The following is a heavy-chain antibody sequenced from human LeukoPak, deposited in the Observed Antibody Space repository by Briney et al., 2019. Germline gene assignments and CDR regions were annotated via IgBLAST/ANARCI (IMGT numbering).Heavy chain of an antibody. D-gene: IGHD2-2*01. V-gene: IGHV3-48*01. CDR3: ARDSSVVVVPAATTWDYYYGMDV. J-gene: IGHJ6*02. Sequence: GGSLRLSCAASGFTFSSYSMNWVRQAPGKGLEWVSYISSSSSTIYYADSVKGRFTISRDNAKNSLYLQMNSLRAEDTAVYYCARDSSVVVVPAATTWDYYYGMDVWGQGTTDTVSS. CDR1: GFTFSSYS. CDR2: ISSSSSTI.